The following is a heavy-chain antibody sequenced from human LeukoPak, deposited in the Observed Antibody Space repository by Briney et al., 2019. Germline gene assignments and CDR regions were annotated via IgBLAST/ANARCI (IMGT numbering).Heavy chain of an antibody. D-gene: IGHD3-10*01. J-gene: IGHJ4*02. CDR3: ARETMVRGVPPGY. V-gene: IGHV3-7*01. CDR1: GFTFSSYW. Sequence: GGSLRLSCAASGFTFSSYWMSWVRQAPGKGLEWVANIKQDGSEKYYVDSVKGRFTISRDNAKNSLYLQMNSLRAEDTAVYYCARETMVRGVPPGYWGQETLVTVSS. CDR2: IKQDGSEK.